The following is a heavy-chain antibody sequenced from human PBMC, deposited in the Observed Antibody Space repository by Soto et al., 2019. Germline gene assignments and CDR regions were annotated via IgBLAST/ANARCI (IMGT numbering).Heavy chain of an antibody. CDR1: GFTFRSYG. CDR3: ARDLGYSSGWT. D-gene: IGHD6-19*01. CDR2: IGTAGDT. V-gene: IGHV3-13*04. Sequence: PGGSLRLSCAASGFTFRSYGMSWVRQATGKGLEWVSAIGTAGDTYYPGSVKGRFTISRENAKNSLYLQMNSLRAGDTAVYYCARDLGYSSGWTWGQGTLVTVSS. J-gene: IGHJ5*02.